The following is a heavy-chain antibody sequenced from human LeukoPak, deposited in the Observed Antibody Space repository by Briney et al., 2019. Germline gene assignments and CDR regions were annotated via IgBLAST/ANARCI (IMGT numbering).Heavy chain of an antibody. CDR1: GFTFNLYA. CDR2: ISYDGTNK. J-gene: IGHJ4*02. CDR3: ARDAKAVVIIDY. Sequence: PGRSLRLSCATSGFTFNLYAIHWVRQAPGKGLEWVAVISYDGTNKYYADSVKGRFTISRDNAKNSLYLQMNSLRAEDTAVYYCARDAKAVVIIDYWGQGTLVTVSS. V-gene: IGHV3-30*04. D-gene: IGHD2-21*01.